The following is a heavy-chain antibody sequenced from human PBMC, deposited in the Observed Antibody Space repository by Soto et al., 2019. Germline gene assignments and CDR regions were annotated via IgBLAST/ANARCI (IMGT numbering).Heavy chain of an antibody. J-gene: IGHJ6*02. CDR1: GGSISSYY. CDR2: IYYSGST. V-gene: IGHV4-59*01. Sequence: PSETLSLTCTVSGGSISSYYWSWIRQPPGKGLEWIGYIYYSGSTNYNPSLKSRVTISVDTSKNQFSLKLSSVTAADTAVYYCARDNYCSGGSCYSWDYYGMGVWGQGTTVTVSS. CDR3: ARDNYCSGGSCYSWDYYGMGV. D-gene: IGHD2-15*01.